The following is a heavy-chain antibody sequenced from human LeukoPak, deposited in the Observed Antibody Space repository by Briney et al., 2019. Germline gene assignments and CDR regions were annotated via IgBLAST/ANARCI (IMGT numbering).Heavy chain of an antibody. D-gene: IGHD5-18*01. CDR1: GFTFSSNA. CDR2: ISGSGDST. CDR3: AKGGYSYGYYYYYMDV. V-gene: IGHV3-23*01. Sequence: GGSLRLSCAASGFTFSSNAMSWVRQAPGKGLEWVSAISGSGDSTYYADSVKGRFTISRDNSRNTLYLQMNSLRAEDTAVYYCAKGGYSYGYYYYYMDVWGKGTTVTVSS. J-gene: IGHJ6*03.